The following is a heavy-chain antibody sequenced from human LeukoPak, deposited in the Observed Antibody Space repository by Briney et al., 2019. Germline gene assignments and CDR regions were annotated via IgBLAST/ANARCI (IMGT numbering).Heavy chain of an antibody. CDR1: GFTFSSYW. V-gene: IGHV3-74*01. Sequence: GGSLRLSCATSGFTFSSYWMHWVRQAPGEGRVWVSRIKSDGSVTDYADSVKGRFTISRDNAKNTLYLDMNSLRAEDTAVYYCVRSVYGGSESDYWGQGTLVTVSS. CDR2: IKSDGSVT. CDR3: VRSVYGGSESDY. J-gene: IGHJ4*02. D-gene: IGHD6-13*01.